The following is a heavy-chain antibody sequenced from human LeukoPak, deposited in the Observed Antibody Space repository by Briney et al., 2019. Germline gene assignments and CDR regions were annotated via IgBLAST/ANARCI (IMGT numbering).Heavy chain of an antibody. CDR1: GFTFRNAW. Sequence: GGSLRLSCAASGFTFRNAWMSWVRQAPGKGLEWVGRIKSKSDGGTTDYAAPVKGRFTISRDDSKNTLYLHMNSLKTEDTAVYYCATRRDSSRAFDIWGQGTMVTVSS. J-gene: IGHJ3*02. CDR3: ATRRDSSRAFDI. V-gene: IGHV3-15*01. D-gene: IGHD3-22*01. CDR2: IKSKSDGGTT.